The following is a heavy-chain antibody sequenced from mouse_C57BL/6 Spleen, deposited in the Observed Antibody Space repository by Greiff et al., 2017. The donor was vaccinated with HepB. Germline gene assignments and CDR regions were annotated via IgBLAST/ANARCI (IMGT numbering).Heavy chain of an antibody. D-gene: IGHD4-1*01. V-gene: IGHV1-22*01. Sequence: EVQLQQSGPELVKPGASVKMSCKASGYTFTDYNMHWVKQSHGKSLEWIGYINPNNGGTSYNQKFKGKATLTVNKSSSTAYMELRSLTSEDSAVYYCASPRNWDGGAFDYWGQGTTLTVSS. J-gene: IGHJ2*01. CDR1: GYTFTDYN. CDR3: ASPRNWDGGAFDY. CDR2: INPNNGGT.